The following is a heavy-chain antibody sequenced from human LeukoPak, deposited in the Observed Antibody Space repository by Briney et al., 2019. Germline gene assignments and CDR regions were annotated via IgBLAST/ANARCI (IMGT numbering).Heavy chain of an antibody. D-gene: IGHD2/OR15-2a*01. J-gene: IGHJ3*02. Sequence: GGSLRLSCAASGFTFSSYRIHWVRQAPGKGLVWVSHVDSDGSSTSYADSVKGRFTISRDNAKNTLYLQMNSLRAEDTAVYYCARGGIGTFDIWGQGTMVTVSS. CDR2: VDSDGSST. CDR3: ARGGIGTFDI. V-gene: IGHV3-74*01. CDR1: GFTFSSYR.